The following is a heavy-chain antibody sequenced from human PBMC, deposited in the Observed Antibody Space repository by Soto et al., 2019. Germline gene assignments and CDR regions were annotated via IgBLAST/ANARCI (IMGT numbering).Heavy chain of an antibody. D-gene: IGHD3-3*01. CDR2: IIPIFGTA. CDR3: AGEPMYYDFWSGYPALRYYFDY. J-gene: IGHJ4*01. Sequence: SVKGACKASGGTFSSYAISWVRQAPGQGLEWMGGIIPIFGTANYAQKFQGRVTITADESTSTAYMELSSLRSEDTAVYYCAGEPMYYDFWSGYPALRYYFDYWG. V-gene: IGHV1-69*13. CDR1: GGTFSSYA.